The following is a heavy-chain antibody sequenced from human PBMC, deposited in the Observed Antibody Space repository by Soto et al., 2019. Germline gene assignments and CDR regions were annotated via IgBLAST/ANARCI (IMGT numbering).Heavy chain of an antibody. CDR1: GFTFSSYA. D-gene: IGHD6-13*01. Sequence: EGSLRLSCAASGFTFSSYAMSWVRQAPGKGLEWVSAISGSGGSTYYADSVKGRFTISRDNSKNTLYLQMNSLRAEDTAVYYCAKKHRAAAGGPQDFDYWGQGTLVTVSS. CDR3: AKKHRAAAGGPQDFDY. CDR2: ISGSGGST. J-gene: IGHJ4*02. V-gene: IGHV3-23*01.